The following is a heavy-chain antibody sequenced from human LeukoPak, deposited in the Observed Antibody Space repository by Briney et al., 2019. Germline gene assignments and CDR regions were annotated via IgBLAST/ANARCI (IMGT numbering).Heavy chain of an antibody. CDR1: GFTFSRYW. J-gene: IGHJ5*02. Sequence: GGSLRLSCADSGFTFSRYWMHWVRQTPGKGLVWVSCISADGSVTRYADSVRGRFTISRDNTKGTLYLQMHSLRAEDTAVYYCATAGGDGSRMGFDPWGQGTLVTVSS. D-gene: IGHD2-15*01. CDR2: ISADGSVT. CDR3: ATAGGDGSRMGFDP. V-gene: IGHV3-74*01.